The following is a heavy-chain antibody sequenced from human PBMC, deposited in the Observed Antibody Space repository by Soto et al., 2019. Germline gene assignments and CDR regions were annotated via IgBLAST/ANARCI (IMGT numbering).Heavy chain of an antibody. CDR1: GFTFSSYW. D-gene: IGHD6-19*01. CDR3: ASGEGSGWYWYFDL. V-gene: IGHV3-7*01. CDR2: IKQDGSEK. J-gene: IGHJ2*01. Sequence: EVQLVESGGGLVQPGGSLRLSCAASGFTFSSYWMSWVRQAPGKGLEWVANIKQDGSEKYYVDSVKGRFTISRDNAKNPLYMQMNSLRAEDTDVYYCASGEGSGWYWYFDLWGRGTLVTVSS.